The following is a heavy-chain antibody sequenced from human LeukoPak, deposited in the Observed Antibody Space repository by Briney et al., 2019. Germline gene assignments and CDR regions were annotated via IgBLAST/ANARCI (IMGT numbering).Heavy chain of an antibody. J-gene: IGHJ4*02. CDR1: GFTFSSYS. V-gene: IGHV3-48*01. Sequence: GGSLRLSCAASGFTFSSYSMNWVRQAPGKGLEWVSYISSSSSTIYYADSVKGRFTISRDNAKNSLYLQMNSLRAEDTAVYYCARSRWELLHPLYFDYWGQGTLVTVSS. CDR3: ARSRWELLHPLYFDY. CDR2: ISSSSSTI. D-gene: IGHD1-26*01.